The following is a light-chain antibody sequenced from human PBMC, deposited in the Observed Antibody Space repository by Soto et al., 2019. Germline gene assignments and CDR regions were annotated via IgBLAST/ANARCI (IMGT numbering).Light chain of an antibody. Sequence: DIQMTQSPSSLSASVGDSITITCRASQRISNFLNWYQHKPGKAPRLLIYVASTLQSGVPSRFSGSGSGTDFTLTIGSLQPEDFATYYCQQTFNTPWTFGQGTKVEIK. CDR2: VAS. V-gene: IGKV1-39*01. CDR1: QRISNF. J-gene: IGKJ1*01. CDR3: QQTFNTPWT.